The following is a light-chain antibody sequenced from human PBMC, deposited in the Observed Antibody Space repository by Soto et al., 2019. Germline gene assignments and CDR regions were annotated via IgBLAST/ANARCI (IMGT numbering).Light chain of an antibody. V-gene: IGKV3-20*01. Sequence: TVLTQSPGTLSLSPGERATLSCRASQSVTRSYLTWYQQQPGQAPRLLIYGASNRATGIPDRFSGSGSGTEFTLTISRLEPEDFAVYYCQHYGNSVFTFGPGTKVDIK. CDR3: QHYGNSVFT. CDR2: GAS. J-gene: IGKJ3*01. CDR1: QSVTRSY.